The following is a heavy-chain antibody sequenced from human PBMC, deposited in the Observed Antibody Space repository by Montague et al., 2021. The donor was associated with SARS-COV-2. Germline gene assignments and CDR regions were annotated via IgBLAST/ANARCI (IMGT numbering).Heavy chain of an antibody. CDR3: ARLGDGVVPSPILGVGPYYSYYYMDV. D-gene: IGHD3-10*01. V-gene: IGHV4-34*01. Sequence: SETLSLTCAVHGGSFSTYSWNWIRQPPGKGLEWIGEIHHGGSTNYNPSLKGRVTISADTSKNQFSLKLTSVAAADPAVYYCARLGDGVVPSPILGVGPYYSYYYMDVWGKGTTVTVSS. CDR2: IHHGGST. J-gene: IGHJ6*03. CDR1: GGSFSTYS.